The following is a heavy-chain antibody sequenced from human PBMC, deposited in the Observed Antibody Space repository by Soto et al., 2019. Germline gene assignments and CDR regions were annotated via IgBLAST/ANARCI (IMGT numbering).Heavy chain of an antibody. V-gene: IGHV3-23*01. D-gene: IGHD6-19*01. CDR1: VFTFSIYA. Sequence: WGSLRVSCASSVFTFSIYAMSWVRQAPGKGLERVSAISGSGGSTYYADSVKGRFTISRDNSKNTLYLQMNSLRAEDTAVYYCAKGLTTPSRIAVAVDYFDYWGQGTMVTGSS. CDR3: AKGLTTPSRIAVAVDYFDY. J-gene: IGHJ4*02. CDR2: ISGSGGST.